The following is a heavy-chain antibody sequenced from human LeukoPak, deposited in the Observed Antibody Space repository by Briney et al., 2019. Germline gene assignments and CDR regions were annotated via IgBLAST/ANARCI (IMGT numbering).Heavy chain of an antibody. V-gene: IGHV3-33*01. Sequence: PGMSLRLSCAASGFTFRNYGMHWVRQAPGKGLEWVAIIWYDGSNKYYADSVKGRFTVSRDNSKNTLYLQMNSLRAEDTAVYYCARGCSTSCPRLDYWGQGTLVTVSS. CDR2: IWYDGSNK. J-gene: IGHJ4*02. D-gene: IGHD2-2*01. CDR1: GFTFRNYG. CDR3: ARGCSTSCPRLDY.